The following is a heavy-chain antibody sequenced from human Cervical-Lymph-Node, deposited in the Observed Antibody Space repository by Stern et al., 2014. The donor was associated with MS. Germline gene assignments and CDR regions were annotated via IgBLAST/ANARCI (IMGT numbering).Heavy chain of an antibody. V-gene: IGHV3-23*04. CDR3: ARYSGSGTWFDP. D-gene: IGHD3-10*01. CDR1: GFTFSNYV. CDR2: ISGSGRDS. Sequence: EVQLVESGGGLARPGGSLRLSCAASGFTFSNYVLTWVRQAPGKGLEWVASISGSGRDSYCADSVQGRFAISTDNSSNTVNLQMSSLRADDTAIYYCARYSGSGTWFDPWGQGTLVTVSS. J-gene: IGHJ5*02.